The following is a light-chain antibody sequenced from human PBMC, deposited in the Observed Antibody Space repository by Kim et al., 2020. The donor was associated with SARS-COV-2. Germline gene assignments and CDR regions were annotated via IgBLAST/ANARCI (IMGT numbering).Light chain of an antibody. J-gene: IGLJ1*01. CDR1: SSDIGAYKY. Sequence: QSGTLSCTGTSSDIGAYKYVSWYQQHPSKAPKLMIYEVNRRPSGVPDRFSGSKSGNTASLTVSGLQAEDEADYYCTSYAGSNNLDVFGTGTKVTVL. CDR2: EVN. CDR3: TSYAGSNNLDV. V-gene: IGLV2-8*01.